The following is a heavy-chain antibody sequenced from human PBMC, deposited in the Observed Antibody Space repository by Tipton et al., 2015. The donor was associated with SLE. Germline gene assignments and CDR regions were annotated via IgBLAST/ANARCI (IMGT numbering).Heavy chain of an antibody. Sequence: TLSLTCNVSGGSLSSHYWTWIRQPPGRGLEWIGCVYYSGRTNYNPSLKSRVTISVDTSKNQFSLKLRSLTAADTAVYYCARAPAGDLGGMDVWGQGTPVTVSS. CDR3: ARAPAGDLGGMDV. J-gene: IGHJ6*02. V-gene: IGHV4-59*11. CDR1: GGSLSSHY. D-gene: IGHD3-16*01. CDR2: VYYSGRT.